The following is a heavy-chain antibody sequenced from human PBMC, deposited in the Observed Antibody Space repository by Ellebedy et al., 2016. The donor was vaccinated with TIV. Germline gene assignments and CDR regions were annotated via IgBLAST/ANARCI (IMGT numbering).Heavy chain of an antibody. J-gene: IGHJ2*01. CDR2: IYYSGSA. D-gene: IGHD4-17*01. CDR3: ARRLRYGDWYFDL. CDR1: GGSISNSDYY. V-gene: IGHV4-39*07. Sequence: MPGGSLRLSCTVSGGSISNSDYYWNWIRQPPGKGLEWIGSIYYSGSAYYNPSLKSRVTVSVDMSKNQFSLKLSSVTAADTAIYYCARRLRYGDWYFDLWGRGTLVTVSS.